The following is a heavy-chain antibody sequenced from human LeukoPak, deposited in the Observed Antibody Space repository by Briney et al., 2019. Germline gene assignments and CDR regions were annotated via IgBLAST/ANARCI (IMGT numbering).Heavy chain of an antibody. Sequence: GGSLRLSCAASGFTVSSNYMSWVRQAPGKRLEWVSVIYSGGSTYYADSVKGRFTISRDNSKNTLYLQMNSLRAEDTAVYYCARGTYDSSGGDAFDIWGQGTMVTVSS. CDR1: GFTVSSNY. J-gene: IGHJ3*02. V-gene: IGHV3-53*01. CDR2: IYSGGST. CDR3: ARGTYDSSGGDAFDI. D-gene: IGHD3-22*01.